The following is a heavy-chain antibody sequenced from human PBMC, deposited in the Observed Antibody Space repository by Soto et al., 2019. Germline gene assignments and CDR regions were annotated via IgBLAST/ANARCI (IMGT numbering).Heavy chain of an antibody. CDR1: GFTFSTYT. CDR3: ARVVDYYDPYYDYGMDV. CDR2: ISSSSSYR. V-gene: IGHV3-21*01. Sequence: EVQLVESGGGLVKPGGSLRLSCAASGFTFSTYTMNWVRQAPGKGLEWVSSISSSSSYRYYTDSVKGRFTISRDNAKNSLYQQMNSLRAEDTAVYYWARVVDYYDPYYDYGMDVWGQGTTVTVSS. J-gene: IGHJ6*02. D-gene: IGHD3-22*01.